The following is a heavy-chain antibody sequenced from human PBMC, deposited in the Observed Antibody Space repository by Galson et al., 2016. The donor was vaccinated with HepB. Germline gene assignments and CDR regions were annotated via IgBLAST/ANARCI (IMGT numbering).Heavy chain of an antibody. CDR3: AKELWVFRLPGVGYLDS. CDR1: GFTFSFYG. D-gene: IGHD2-21*01. V-gene: IGHV3-30*18. J-gene: IGHJ4*02. Sequence: SLRLSCAASGFTFSFYGMHWVRQAPGKGLEWVALISFDGSNKYYADSVKGRFTVSRDNSRNTLYLQMNSLRVEDTALYYCAKELWVFRLPGVGYLDSLGQGTLVTVSS. CDR2: ISFDGSNK.